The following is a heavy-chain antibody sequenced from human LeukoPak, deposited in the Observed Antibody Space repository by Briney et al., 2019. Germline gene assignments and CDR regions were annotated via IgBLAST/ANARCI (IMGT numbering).Heavy chain of an antibody. J-gene: IGHJ5*02. Sequence: ASVKVSCKASGYTFTSYGISWVRQAPGQGLEWMGWISAYNGNTNYAQKLQGRVTVTTDTSTSTAYMELRSLRSDDTAVYYCARAVVVVVAATSWFDPWGQGTLVTVSS. V-gene: IGHV1-18*01. D-gene: IGHD2-15*01. CDR2: ISAYNGNT. CDR1: GYTFTSYG. CDR3: ARAVVVVVAATSWFDP.